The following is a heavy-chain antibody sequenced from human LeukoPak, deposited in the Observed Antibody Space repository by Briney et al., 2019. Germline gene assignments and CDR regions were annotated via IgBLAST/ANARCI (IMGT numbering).Heavy chain of an antibody. CDR1: GFTFSSYV. Sequence: PGGSLRLSCAASGFTFSSYVMHWVRQAPGKGLEWVAIISYDGSNEYYADSVKGRFTISRDNSKNTLYLQMNSLRAEDTAVYYCAKDRPHCSGGSCYSYGFDYWGQGTLVTVSS. CDR2: ISYDGSNE. D-gene: IGHD2-15*01. V-gene: IGHV3-30*18. CDR3: AKDRPHCSGGSCYSYGFDY. J-gene: IGHJ4*02.